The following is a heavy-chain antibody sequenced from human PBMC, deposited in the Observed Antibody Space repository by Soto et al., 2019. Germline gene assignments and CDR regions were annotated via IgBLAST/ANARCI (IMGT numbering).Heavy chain of an antibody. V-gene: IGHV1-69*01. CDR2: IIPIFGTA. CDR1: GGTFSSYA. J-gene: IGHJ3*02. CDR3: ARCSTRVVITTSAFDI. Sequence: QVQLVQSGAEVKKPGSSVKVSCKASGGTFSSYAISWVRQAPGQGLEWMGGIIPIFGTANYAQKFQGRVTITADESTSTAYMELSSLRSEDTAVDYCARCSTRVVITTSAFDIWGQGTMVTVSS. D-gene: IGHD3-22*01.